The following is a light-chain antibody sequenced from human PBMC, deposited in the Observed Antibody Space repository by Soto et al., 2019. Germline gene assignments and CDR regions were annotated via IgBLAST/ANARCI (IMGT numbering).Light chain of an antibody. CDR3: SSYTMSNSRV. J-gene: IGLJ3*02. Sequence: QSALTQPASVSGSPGQSITISCIGTSSDVGAYKYVSWYQQHPGKAPKLIIYDVNNRPSGVSNRFSGSKSGNTASLTISGLQAEDEADYYCSSYTMSNSRVFGGGTKLTVL. V-gene: IGLV2-14*01. CDR1: SSDVGAYKY. CDR2: DVN.